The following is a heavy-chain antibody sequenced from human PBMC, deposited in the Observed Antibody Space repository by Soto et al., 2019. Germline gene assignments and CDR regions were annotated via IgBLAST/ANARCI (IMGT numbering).Heavy chain of an antibody. CDR2: IYNSGST. V-gene: IGHV4-30-4*01. D-gene: IGHD2-2*01. CDR1: GDSLRSGDYY. J-gene: IGHJ5*02. Sequence: QVQLQESGPGLVKPSQTLSLTCTVSGDSLRSGDYYWRWIRQPPGKGLEWIGYIYNSGSTYYEPSLRSRLTISEDLSKNQLSLRLTAVTAADTDVYYCARGVDTMAFDHWGQGTLGTVSS. CDR3: ARGVDTMAFDH.